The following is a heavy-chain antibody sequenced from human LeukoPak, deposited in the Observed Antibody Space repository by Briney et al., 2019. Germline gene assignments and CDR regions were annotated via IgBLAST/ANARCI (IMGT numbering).Heavy chain of an antibody. J-gene: IGHJ5*02. Sequence: GASVKVSCTASGYTFISYYMHWVRQAPGQGLEWMGIINPSGGSTSYAQKFQGRVTMTRDTSTSTVYMELSSLRSEDTAVYYCAKDGTYSSSWYPSNWFDPWGQGTLVTVSS. CDR1: GYTFISYY. V-gene: IGHV1-46*01. CDR3: AKDGTYSSSWYPSNWFDP. D-gene: IGHD6-13*01. CDR2: INPSGGST.